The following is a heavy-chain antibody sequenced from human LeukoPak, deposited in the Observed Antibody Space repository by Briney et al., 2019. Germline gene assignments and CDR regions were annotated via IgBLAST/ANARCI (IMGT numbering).Heavy chain of an antibody. J-gene: IGHJ4*02. V-gene: IGHV1-2*02. D-gene: IGHD6-19*01. Sequence: ASVRVSCKASGFFFNAYQMHWLRQAPGQGLEWMGWLDRNSGGTNIAQKFQGRVTMTRDTSMNTVYMDLTGLTSDDTAIYFCARGDGWYLGLDYWGRGSLVTVSS. CDR2: LDRNSGGT. CDR3: ARGDGWYLGLDY. CDR1: GFFFNAYQ.